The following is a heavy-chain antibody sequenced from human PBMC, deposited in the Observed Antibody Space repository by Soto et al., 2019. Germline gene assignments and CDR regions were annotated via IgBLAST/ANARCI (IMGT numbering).Heavy chain of an antibody. CDR1: GFTFSNAW. V-gene: IGHV3-15*01. CDR3: LKGQYCDX. J-gene: IGHJ4*02. CDR2: IKSKPDGGTT. Sequence: GGSLRLSCIGSGFTFSNAWINWVRQAPGKGLEWVGRIKSKPDGGTTDYAAPVKGRLTISRDDSKNSVYLQMNSLKTEDTALYYCLKGQYCDXWGQGTLVTVSX.